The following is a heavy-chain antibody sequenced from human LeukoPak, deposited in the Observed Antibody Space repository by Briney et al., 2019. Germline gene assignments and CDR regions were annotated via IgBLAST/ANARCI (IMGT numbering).Heavy chain of an antibody. V-gene: IGHV3-30*18. Sequence: GGSLRLSCAASGFTFSSHGMHWVRQAPGKGLEWVAVISYDGSNKYYADSVKGRFTISRDNSKNTLYLQMNSLRAEDTAVYYCAKLLPPFDYWGQGTLVTVSS. CDR2: ISYDGSNK. CDR3: AKLLPPFDY. D-gene: IGHD2/OR15-2a*01. CDR1: GFTFSSHG. J-gene: IGHJ4*02.